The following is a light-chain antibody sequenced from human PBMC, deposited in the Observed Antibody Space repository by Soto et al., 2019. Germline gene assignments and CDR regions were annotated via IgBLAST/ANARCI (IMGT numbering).Light chain of an antibody. J-gene: IGLJ1*01. CDR3: SSYTSRSTRV. CDR1: SSDVGGYNY. Sequence: QPVLTQPASVSGSPGQSITISCTGTSSDVGGYNYVSWYQQHPGKAPKLMIYDVSNRPSGVSNRFSGSKSGNTASLSISGLQAEDEADYYCSSYTSRSTRVLGTGTKVTVL. CDR2: DVS. V-gene: IGLV2-14*01.